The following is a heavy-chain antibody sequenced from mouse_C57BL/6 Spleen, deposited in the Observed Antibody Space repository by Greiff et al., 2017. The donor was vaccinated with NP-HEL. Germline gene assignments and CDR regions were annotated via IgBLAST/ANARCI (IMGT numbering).Heavy chain of an antibody. CDR2: IRNKANGYTT. CDR1: GFTFTDYY. J-gene: IGHJ3*01. V-gene: IGHV7-3*01. CDR3: ARSLSSYYYGSSLAD. Sequence: EVMLVESGGGLVQPGGSLSLSCAASGFTFTDYYMSWVRQPPGKALEWLGFIRNKANGYTTEYSASVKGRFTISRDNSQSILYLQMNALRAEDSATYYCARSLSSYYYGSSLADWGQGTLVTVSA. D-gene: IGHD1-1*01.